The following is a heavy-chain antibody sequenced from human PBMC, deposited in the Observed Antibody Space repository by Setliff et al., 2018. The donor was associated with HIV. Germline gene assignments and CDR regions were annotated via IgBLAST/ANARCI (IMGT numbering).Heavy chain of an antibody. V-gene: IGHV3-21*01. J-gene: IGHJ4*02. CDR2: ISSRSRSK. CDR1: GFTFSTYS. Sequence: GGSLRLSCEASGFTFSTYSMNWVRQAPGKGLEWVSSISSRSRSKYYADSEKGRFTISRDNAKNSLYLQMNSLTAEDTAVYYCARDVSWRVRTYIDYWGQGALVTVSS. D-gene: IGHD3-3*01. CDR3: ARDVSWRVRTYIDY.